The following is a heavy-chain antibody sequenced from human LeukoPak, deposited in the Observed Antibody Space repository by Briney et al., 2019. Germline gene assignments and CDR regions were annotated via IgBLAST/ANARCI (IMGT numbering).Heavy chain of an antibody. V-gene: IGHV1-69*05. D-gene: IGHD1-26*01. CDR2: IIPIFGTA. Sequence: GASVKVSCKASGGTFISYAISWVRQAPGQGLEWMGGIIPIFGTANYAQKFQGRVTITTDESTSTAYMELSSLRSEDTAVYYCARNSGSYSDYYYYYMDVWGKGTTVTVSS. CDR1: GGTFISYA. J-gene: IGHJ6*03. CDR3: ARNSGSYSDYYYYYMDV.